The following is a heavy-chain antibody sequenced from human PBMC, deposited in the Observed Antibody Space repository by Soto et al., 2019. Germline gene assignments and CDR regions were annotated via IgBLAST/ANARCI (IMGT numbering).Heavy chain of an antibody. J-gene: IGHJ6*02. CDR3: ARGYGDPPHYYFGFDV. D-gene: IGHD4-17*01. Sequence: SGRTLVNPTQTLTLTCTFSGFSLDTSGVGVGWIRQPPGKALECLALIYWDDDKRYSPSLKTRLTITKDTSNNQVVLTMTNMDPVDTATYYCARGYGDPPHYYFGFDVWGQGTTVTVSS. V-gene: IGHV2-5*02. CDR1: GFSLDTSGVG. CDR2: IYWDDDK.